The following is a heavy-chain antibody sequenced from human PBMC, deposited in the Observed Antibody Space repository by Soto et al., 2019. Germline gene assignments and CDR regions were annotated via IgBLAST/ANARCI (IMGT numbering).Heavy chain of an antibody. V-gene: IGHV3-66*01. CDR2: IYSGGST. J-gene: IGHJ5*02. CDR3: AAYTSTWEEGIS. CDR1: GLTVSTNY. Sequence: GGSLRLSCAASGLTVSTNYMSWVRQAPGKGLEWVSVIYSGGSTYYADSVKGRFTISRDNSKNTLYLQMNSLRVEDTAVYYCAAYTSTWEEGISWGQGTLVTVSS. D-gene: IGHD6-13*01.